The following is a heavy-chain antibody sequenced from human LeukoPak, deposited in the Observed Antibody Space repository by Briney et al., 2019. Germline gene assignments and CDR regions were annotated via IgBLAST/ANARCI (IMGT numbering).Heavy chain of an antibody. CDR3: AGDPRSYGGIDY. D-gene: IGHD4-23*01. V-gene: IGHV4-59*12. CDR1: GGSISSYY. J-gene: IGHJ4*02. CDR2: IYYSGST. Sequence: SETLSLTCTVSGGSISSYYWSWIRQPPGKGLEWIGYIYYSGSTNYNPSLKSRVTISVDTSKNQFSLKLSSVTAADTAVYYCAGDPRSYGGIDYWGQGTLVTVSS.